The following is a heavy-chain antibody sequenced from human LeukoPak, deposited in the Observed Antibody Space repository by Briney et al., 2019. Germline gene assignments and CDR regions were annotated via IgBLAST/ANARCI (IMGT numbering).Heavy chain of an antibody. CDR1: GITVSTNY. V-gene: IGHV3-66*01. J-gene: IGHJ4*02. CDR2: IYSGGAT. CDR3: ANDLEVVIGAGNEY. Sequence: QPGGSLRLSCAASGITVSTNYMSWVRQAPGKGLEWVSIIYSGGATFYADSVKGRFTISRENSKNTLWLQMNSLRAEDTAVYYCANDLEVVIGAGNEYWGQGTLVTASS. D-gene: IGHD4-23*01.